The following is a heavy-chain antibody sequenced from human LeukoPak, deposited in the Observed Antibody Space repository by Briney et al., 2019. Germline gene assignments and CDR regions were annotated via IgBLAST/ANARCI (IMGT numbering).Heavy chain of an antibody. CDR2: IIPIFGTA. D-gene: IGHD6-19*01. CDR1: GGTFSSYA. V-gene: IGHV1-69*13. CDR3: AREPGYAARIAVTENSFDI. J-gene: IGHJ3*02. Sequence: ASVKVSCKASGGTFSSYASSWVRQAPGQGLEWMGGIIPIFGTANYAQKFQGRVTITADESTSTAYMELSSLRSEDTAVYYCAREPGYAARIAVTENSFDIWGQGTMVTVSS.